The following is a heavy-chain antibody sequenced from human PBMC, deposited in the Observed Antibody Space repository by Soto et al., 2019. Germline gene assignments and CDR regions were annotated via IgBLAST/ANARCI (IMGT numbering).Heavy chain of an antibody. CDR3: ATQTISYTWGV. CDR1: GAPITTTKW. J-gene: IGHJ6*02. D-gene: IGHD3-16*01. Sequence: QVQLQESGPGLVKPSETLSLNCTVSGAPITTTKWWAWVRLPPGKGLEWIGELSRGDERSSNPSLEGRFTMSLDKSNNHFSLKLTSVTAADTAIYYCATQTISYTWGVWGRGTSVTVSS. CDR2: LSRGDER. V-gene: IGHV4-4*02.